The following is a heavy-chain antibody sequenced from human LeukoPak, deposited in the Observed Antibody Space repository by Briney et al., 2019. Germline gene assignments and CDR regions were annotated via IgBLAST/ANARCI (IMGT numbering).Heavy chain of an antibody. V-gene: IGHV1-2*02. CDR2: INPNSGGT. D-gene: IGHD3-10*01. CDR1: GYTFTDYY. Sequence: ASVKVSCKASGYTFTDYYMHWVRQAPGQGLEWMGWINPNSGGTDYAQKFQGRVTMTGDTSISTAYMELSRLRSDDTAVYYCAREMVRGVIIYYWGQGTLVTVSS. J-gene: IGHJ4*02. CDR3: AREMVRGVIIYY.